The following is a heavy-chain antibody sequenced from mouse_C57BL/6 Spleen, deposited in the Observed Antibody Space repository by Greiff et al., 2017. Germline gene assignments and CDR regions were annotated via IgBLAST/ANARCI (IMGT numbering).Heavy chain of an antibody. Sequence: EVKLMESGEGLVKPGGSLKLSCAASGFTFSSYAMSWVRQTPEKRLEWVAYISSGGDYIYYADTVKGRFTISRDNARNTLYLQMSSLKTEDTAMYYCTRGIYYDYDVWYFDVWGTGTTVTVSS. CDR1: GFTFSSYA. D-gene: IGHD2-4*01. CDR2: ISSGGDYI. J-gene: IGHJ1*03. V-gene: IGHV5-9-1*02. CDR3: TRGIYYDYDVWYFDV.